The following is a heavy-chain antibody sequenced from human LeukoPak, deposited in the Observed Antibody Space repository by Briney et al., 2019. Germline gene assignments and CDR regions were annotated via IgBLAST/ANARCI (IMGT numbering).Heavy chain of an antibody. D-gene: IGHD6-19*01. Sequence: ASVKVSCKASGYTFTGYYMHWVRQAPGQGLEWMGWINPNSGGTNYAQKFQGRVTMTRDTSISTAYMELSRLRSDDTAVYYCARVASWAVAGDFDYWGQGTLVTVSS. J-gene: IGHJ4*02. CDR3: ARVASWAVAGDFDY. V-gene: IGHV1-2*02. CDR2: INPNSGGT. CDR1: GYTFTGYY.